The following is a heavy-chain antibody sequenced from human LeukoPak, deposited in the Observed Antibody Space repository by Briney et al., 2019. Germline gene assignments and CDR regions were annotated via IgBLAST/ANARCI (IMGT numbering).Heavy chain of an antibody. Sequence: PGGSLRLSCAVSGFTLSNYGMSWVRQAPGKGLEWVAGISGSDGGTNYADSVKGRFTISRDNPKNTLYLQMNSLRAEDTAVYFCAKRGVVIRVILVGFHKEAYYFDSWGQGALVTVSS. J-gene: IGHJ4*02. V-gene: IGHV3-23*01. CDR1: GFTLSNYG. CDR3: AKRGVVIRVILVGFHKEAYYFDS. D-gene: IGHD3-22*01. CDR2: ISGSDGGT.